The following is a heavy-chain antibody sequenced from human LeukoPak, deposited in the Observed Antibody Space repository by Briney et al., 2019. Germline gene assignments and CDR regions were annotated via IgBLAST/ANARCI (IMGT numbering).Heavy chain of an antibody. J-gene: IGHJ6*03. V-gene: IGHV4-38-2*02. CDR2: VYHSGST. CDR3: ARDYGDYVDYYYYMDV. Sequence: SVTLSLTCAVSGDSITSNYYWGWIRQPPGKGLEWIGNVYHSGSTSYNPSLESRVTISVDTSKNQFSLRLSSVTAADTAVYYCARDYGDYVDYYYYMDVWGKGTTVTVSS. CDR1: GDSITSNYY. D-gene: IGHD4-17*01.